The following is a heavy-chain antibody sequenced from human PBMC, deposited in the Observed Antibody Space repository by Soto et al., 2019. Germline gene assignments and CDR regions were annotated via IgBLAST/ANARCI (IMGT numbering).Heavy chain of an antibody. D-gene: IGHD6-19*01. CDR2: ISGSGGST. V-gene: IGHV3-23*01. J-gene: IGHJ4*02. CDR1: GFTFNSYA. CDR3: AKDISNSSGWYGDC. Sequence: PGGSLGLSCAASGFTFNSYAMSWVLQATGKGLEWVSAISGSGGSTYYADSVKGRFTISRDNSKNTLYLQMNSLRAEDTAVYYCAKDISNSSGWYGDCWGQGTLVIVSS.